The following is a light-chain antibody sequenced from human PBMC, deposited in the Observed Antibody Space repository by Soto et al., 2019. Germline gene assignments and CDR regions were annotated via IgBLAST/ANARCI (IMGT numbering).Light chain of an antibody. CDR1: QSVTSNY. Sequence: ESVLTQSPGTLSLSPGERATLSCRASQSVTSNYLAWYQQRTGQAPRLLIYAASSRATGIPDRFSGSGSGTDFTLTISRLEPEDFAVYYCQQYGGSPPETFGQGTKVEIE. V-gene: IGKV3-20*01. CDR2: AAS. CDR3: QQYGGSPPET. J-gene: IGKJ1*01.